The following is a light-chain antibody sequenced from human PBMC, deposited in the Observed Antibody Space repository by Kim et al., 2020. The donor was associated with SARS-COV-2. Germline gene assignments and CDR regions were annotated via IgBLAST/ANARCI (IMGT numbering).Light chain of an antibody. J-gene: IGKJ2*01. Sequence: EIVLTQSPGTLSLSPGERATLSCRASQTISKNQIAWYQQKPDQAPRLLSYGASTRATGIPDRFSGSGSGTDFTLIISSLQPEDFAVYSCQMYSDSPYTFGQWTKLEI. CDR2: GAS. CDR3: QMYSDSPYT. CDR1: QTISKNQ. V-gene: IGKV3-20*01.